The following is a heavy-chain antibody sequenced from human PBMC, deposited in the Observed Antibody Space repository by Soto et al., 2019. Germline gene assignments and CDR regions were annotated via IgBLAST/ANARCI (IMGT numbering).Heavy chain of an antibody. V-gene: IGHV4-59*12. CDR2: IYYSGST. CDR3: ARGPIVVVVAARFFDY. D-gene: IGHD2-15*01. J-gene: IGHJ4*02. CDR1: GGSISSYY. Sequence: SETLSLTCTVSGGSISSYYWSWIRQPPGKGLEWIGDIYYSGSTNYNPSLKSRVTISVDTSKNQFSLKLSSVTAADTAVYYCARGPIVVVVAARFFDYWGQGTLVTVSS.